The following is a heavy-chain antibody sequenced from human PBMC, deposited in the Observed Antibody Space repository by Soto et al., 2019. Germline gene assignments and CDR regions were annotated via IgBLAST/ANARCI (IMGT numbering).Heavy chain of an antibody. CDR2: IYYSGST. J-gene: IGHJ3*02. V-gene: IGHV4-59*01. CDR1: GGSISSYY. D-gene: IGHD3-9*01. Sequence: SETLSLTCTVSGGSISSYYWSWIRQPPGKGLEWIGYIYYSGSTNYNPSLKSRVTISVDTSKNQFSLKLSSVTAADTAVYYCASGYYDILTGYYGDAFDIWGQGTMVTVSS. CDR3: ASGYYDILTGYYGDAFDI.